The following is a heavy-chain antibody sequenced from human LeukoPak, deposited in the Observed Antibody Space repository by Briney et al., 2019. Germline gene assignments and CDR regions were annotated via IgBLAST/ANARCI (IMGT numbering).Heavy chain of an antibody. CDR2: IKQDGSEK. D-gene: IGHD6-19*01. V-gene: IGHV3-7*01. J-gene: IGHJ1*01. CDR1: GFPFSSYW. CDR3: ASGWYLRYFQH. Sequence: PGGSLRLSCAASGFPFSSYWMICVRQAPGKGLEWVANIKQDGSEKYCVDSVKGRFTISRDNAKNSLYLQMNSLRAEDTAVYYCASGWYLRYFQHWGQGTLVTVSS.